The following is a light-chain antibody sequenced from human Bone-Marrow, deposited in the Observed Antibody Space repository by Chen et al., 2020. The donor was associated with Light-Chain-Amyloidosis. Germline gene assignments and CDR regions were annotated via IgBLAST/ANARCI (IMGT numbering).Light chain of an antibody. CDR1: SSNIGNNF. CDR3: GTWDSSLGAGV. V-gene: IGLV1-51*01. Sequence: QSVLTQPPSVSAAPGQKVTISCSGTSSNIGNNFVSWYQQFPGTAPKLLIYDNSNRPSGIPGRVSGSKSGTSATLGIAGLQTGDEAEYYCGTWDSSLGAGVFGGGTKVTVL. J-gene: IGLJ2*01. CDR2: DNS.